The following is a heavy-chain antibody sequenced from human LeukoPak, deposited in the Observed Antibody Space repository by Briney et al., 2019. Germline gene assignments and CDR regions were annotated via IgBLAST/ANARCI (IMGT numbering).Heavy chain of an antibody. J-gene: IGHJ4*02. CDR3: ARAGDYYDSSGYWDYFDY. Sequence: ASVKVSCKASGYTFTSYYMHWVRQAPGQGLEWMGIINPSGGSTSYAQKFQGRVTMTRDTSTSTVYMELSSLRSEDTAVYYCARAGDYYDSSGYWDYFDYWGQRTLVTVSS. CDR2: INPSGGST. V-gene: IGHV1-46*01. CDR1: GYTFTSYY. D-gene: IGHD3-22*01.